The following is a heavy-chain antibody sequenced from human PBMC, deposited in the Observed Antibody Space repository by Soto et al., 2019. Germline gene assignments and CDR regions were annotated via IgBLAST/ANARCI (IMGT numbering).Heavy chain of an antibody. CDR1: GGTFSSYA. Sequence: ASVKVSCKASGGTFSSYAISWVRQAPGQGLEWMGGIIPIFGTANYAQKFQGRVTITADESTSTAYMELSSLRSEDTAVHYCARSILLPYYFDYWGQGTLVTVSS. CDR3: ARSILLPYYFDY. J-gene: IGHJ4*02. CDR2: IIPIFGTA. D-gene: IGHD3-22*01. V-gene: IGHV1-69*13.